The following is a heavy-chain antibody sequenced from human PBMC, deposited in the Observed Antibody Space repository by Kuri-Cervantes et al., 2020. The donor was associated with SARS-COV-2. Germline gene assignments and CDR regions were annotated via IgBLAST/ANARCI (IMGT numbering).Heavy chain of an antibody. CDR2: IGGSGGST. CDR3: AKDHQYYYDSSGYYYFGY. CDR1: EFTFSSYA. Sequence: GESLKISCAASEFTFSSYAMSWVRQAPGKGLEWVSAIGGSGGSTYYADSVKGRFTISRDNSKNTLYLQMNSLRAEDTAVYYCAKDHQYYYDSSGYYYFGYWGQGTLVTVSS. D-gene: IGHD3-22*01. J-gene: IGHJ4*02. V-gene: IGHV3-23*01.